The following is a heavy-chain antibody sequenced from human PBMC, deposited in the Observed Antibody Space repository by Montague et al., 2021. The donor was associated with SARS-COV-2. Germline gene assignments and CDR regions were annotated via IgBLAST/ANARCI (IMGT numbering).Heavy chain of an antibody. D-gene: IGHD6-13*01. CDR2: TDWDDDK. Sequence: PALVKPTQTLTLTCTLSGLPLSTSGLCVGWIRQPPGKALEWLALTDWDDDKYYSPSLKTRHSISKDTSKNQVVLTMANMEPVDAATYYCARIPNDSWYVSYFDYWGQGTLVTVSS. J-gene: IGHJ4*02. V-gene: IGHV2-70*01. CDR3: ARIPNDSWYVSYFDY. CDR1: GLPLSTSGLC.